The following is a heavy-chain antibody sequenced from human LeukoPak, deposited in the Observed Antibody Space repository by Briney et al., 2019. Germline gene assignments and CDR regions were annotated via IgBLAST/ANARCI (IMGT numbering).Heavy chain of an antibody. CDR1: RGSISSYY. D-gene: IGHD3-10*01. CDR3: ASLGGSGSWNFGY. CDR2: IYYGGST. V-gene: IGHV4-59*01. Sequence: PSETLSLTCAVSRGSISSYYWSWIRQSPGKGLEWIGYIYYGGSTNYTPSLKSRATMSLDTSKNQFSLRLSSVTAADTAVYYCASLGGSGSWNFGYWGQGAPVTVSS. J-gene: IGHJ4*02.